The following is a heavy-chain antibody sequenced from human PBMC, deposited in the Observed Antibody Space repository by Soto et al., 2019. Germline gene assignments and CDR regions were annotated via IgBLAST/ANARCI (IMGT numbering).Heavy chain of an antibody. J-gene: IGHJ4*02. CDR1: GYTFTSYW. CDR2: IYPLDSDT. D-gene: IGHD3-9*01. Sequence: GDSLKISCKASGYTFTSYWIGLFRQMPGKGLEWMGFIYPLDSDTRYTPSFHPSIQGQVTISADRSISTAYLQWSSLKASDTAVYYCARLGDLGCYNGLNFHFWGQGTQVTVSS. CDR3: ARLGDLGCYNGLNFHF. V-gene: IGHV5-51*01.